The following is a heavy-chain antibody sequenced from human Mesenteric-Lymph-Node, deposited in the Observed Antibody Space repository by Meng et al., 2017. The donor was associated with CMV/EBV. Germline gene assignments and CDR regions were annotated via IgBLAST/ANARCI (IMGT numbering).Heavy chain of an antibody. CDR2: ISAYNGNT. CDR3: ARDNGRLGRPPLLFYY. D-gene: IGHD1-26*01. Sequence: NFTSNSISWLRQAHGQGMEWKGWISAYNGNTNYAKKLQSRGTMTTDTSTSTDYMELRSLRSDDTAVYYCARDNGRLGRPPLLFYYWGQGTLVTVSS. V-gene: IGHV1-18*01. J-gene: IGHJ4*02. CDR1: NFTSNS.